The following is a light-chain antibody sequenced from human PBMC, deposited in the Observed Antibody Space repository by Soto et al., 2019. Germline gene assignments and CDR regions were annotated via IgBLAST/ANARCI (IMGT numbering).Light chain of an antibody. CDR1: QSISSN. V-gene: IGKV3-15*01. CDR2: GAS. J-gene: IGKJ2*01. Sequence: EIEMTQSPATLSVSPGERATLSCRASQSISSNLAWYQQKPGQSPRLLIYGASTRATGIPGRFSGSGSGTEFTLTISSLQSEDFAVYYCQQYNNWPPAYTFGQGTKLEIK. CDR3: QQYNNWPPAYT.